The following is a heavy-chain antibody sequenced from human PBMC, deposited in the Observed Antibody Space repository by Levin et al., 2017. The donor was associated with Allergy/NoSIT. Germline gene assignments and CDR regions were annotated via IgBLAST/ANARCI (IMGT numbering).Heavy chain of an antibody. D-gene: IGHD5-18*01. V-gene: IGHV3-11*01. CDR3: ARKVDTAMPLDY. CDR1: GFTFSDYY. Sequence: SCAASGFTFSDYYMSWIRQAPGKGLEWVSYISSSGSSIYYADSVKGRFTISRDNAKNSLYLQMNSLRAEDTAVYYCARKVDTAMPLDYWGQGTLVTVSS. J-gene: IGHJ4*02. CDR2: ISSSGSSI.